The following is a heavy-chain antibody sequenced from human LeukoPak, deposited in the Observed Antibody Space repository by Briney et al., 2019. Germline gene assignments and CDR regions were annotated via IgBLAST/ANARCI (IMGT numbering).Heavy chain of an antibody. CDR2: IRSDGSDK. V-gene: IGHV3-30*02. CDR3: AKHDSSSDF. CDR1: GFIFSNYG. D-gene: IGHD3-22*01. Sequence: GGSLRLSCAASGFIFSNYGMHWLRQPPGKGLEWVAFIRSDGSDKYPAASVKGRFTISRDNSKNTLYLQMNSLRAEDTAVYYCAKHDSSSDFWGQGTLVTVSS. J-gene: IGHJ4*02.